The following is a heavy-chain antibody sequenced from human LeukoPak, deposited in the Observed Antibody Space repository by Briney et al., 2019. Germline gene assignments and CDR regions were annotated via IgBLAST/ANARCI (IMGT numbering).Heavy chain of an antibody. J-gene: IGHJ4*02. V-gene: IGHV3-13*04. CDR2: INTAADT. CDR3: VRAPPGTGWLIDH. CDR1: GFAFSNYD. D-gene: IGHD6-19*01. Sequence: GGSLRLSCAASGFAFSNYDMLWVRQATGKGLEWVSAINTAADTYYPDSVKGRFTISRENAKSPLYLQMNSLRVGDTAVYYCVRAPPGTGWLIDHWGQGTLVAVSS.